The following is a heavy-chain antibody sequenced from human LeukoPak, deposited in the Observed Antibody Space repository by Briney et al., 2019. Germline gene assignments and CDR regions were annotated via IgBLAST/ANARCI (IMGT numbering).Heavy chain of an antibody. Sequence: GGSLRHSCAASGFTFDDYAMHWVRQAPGKGLEWVSLISGDGGSTYYANSVKGRFTISRDNSKNSLYLQINSLRTEDTALYYCAKDGGSYFDYWGQGTLVTASS. CDR2: ISGDGGST. J-gene: IGHJ4*02. CDR1: GFTFDDYA. D-gene: IGHD1-26*01. CDR3: AKDGGSYFDY. V-gene: IGHV3-43*02.